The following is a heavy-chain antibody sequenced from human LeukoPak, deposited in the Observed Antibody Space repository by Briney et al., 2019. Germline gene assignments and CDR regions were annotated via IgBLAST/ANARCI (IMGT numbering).Heavy chain of an antibody. J-gene: IGHJ4*02. D-gene: IGHD4-17*01. CDR3: ARPAYYGDYSNFEY. Sequence: SETLSLTCTVSGCSISSSSYYWGWIRQPPGKGLEWIGSIYYSGSNYYNPSLKTRVTISVDTSREQFSLNLNSVTAADTAVYYCARPAYYGDYSNFEYWGPGTLVSVSS. CDR1: GCSISSSSYY. V-gene: IGHV4-39*01. CDR2: IYYSGSN.